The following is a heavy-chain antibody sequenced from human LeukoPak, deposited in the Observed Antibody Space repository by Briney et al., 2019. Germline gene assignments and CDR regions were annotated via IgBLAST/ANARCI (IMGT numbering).Heavy chain of an antibody. CDR1: GFSFSSHW. V-gene: IGHV3-7*01. D-gene: IGHD5-24*01. Sequence: PGGSLRLSCAASGFSFSSHWMSWVRQAPGKGLERVANINQDGSEKQYVDSVKGRFTISRDNAKSSLYLQMNSLRAEDTAVYYCARDGVRDGLYFDYWGQGTLVTVSS. J-gene: IGHJ4*02. CDR2: INQDGSEK. CDR3: ARDGVRDGLYFDY.